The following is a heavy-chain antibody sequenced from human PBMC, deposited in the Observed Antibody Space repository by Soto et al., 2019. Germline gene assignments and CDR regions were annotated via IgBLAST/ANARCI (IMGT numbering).Heavy chain of an antibody. CDR2: IYSGGNT. CDR1: GFTVNKNY. Sequence: EVQLVESGGGLVQLGGPLSLSCAASGFTVNKNYMSWFRRPPGKGLEWVSVIYSGGNTYYVDSVKGRFTMSRDNSKNTVYLQMNSLRAEDTAVYYCARDLYSSGWLTGFDPWGQGTLVTVSS. D-gene: IGHD6-19*01. CDR3: ARDLYSSGWLTGFDP. J-gene: IGHJ5*02. V-gene: IGHV3-66*01.